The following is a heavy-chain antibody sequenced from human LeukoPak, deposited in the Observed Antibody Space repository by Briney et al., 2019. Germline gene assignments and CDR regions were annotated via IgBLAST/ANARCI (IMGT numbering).Heavy chain of an antibody. J-gene: IGHJ4*02. CDR2: ISSSSSYI. V-gene: IGHV3-21*01. CDR1: GFTFSSYS. D-gene: IGHD3-10*01. CDR3: ARQLWFGDIYQDY. Sequence: GGSLRLSCAASGFTFSSYSMNWVRQTPGKELEWVSSISSSSSYIYYADSVKGRFTISRDNAKNSLYLQMNSLRAEDTAVYYCARQLWFGDIYQDYWGQGTLVTVSS.